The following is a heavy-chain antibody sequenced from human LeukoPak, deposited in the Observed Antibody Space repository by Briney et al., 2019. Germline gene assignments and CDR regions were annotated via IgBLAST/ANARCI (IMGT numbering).Heavy chain of an antibody. V-gene: IGHV3-74*01. Sequence: PGGSLRLSCAASGFTLSNYWMNWVRQVPGKGLVWVSHINSDGSNIRYADSVKGRFTISRDNAKNSLYLQMNSLRAEDTALYFCAKDMEPHYYGSGSFDYWGQGTLVTVSS. J-gene: IGHJ4*02. CDR2: INSDGSNI. CDR1: GFTLSNYW. CDR3: AKDMEPHYYGSGSFDY. D-gene: IGHD3-10*01.